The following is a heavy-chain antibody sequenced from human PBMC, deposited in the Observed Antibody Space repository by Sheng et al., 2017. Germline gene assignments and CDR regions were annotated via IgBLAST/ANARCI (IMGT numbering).Heavy chain of an antibody. Sequence: QVQLVQSGVEVKKPGSSVKVSCKASGGTFSSSAISWVRQAPGQGLEWMGGIIPIFGTANYAQKFQGRVTITADESTTAAYMELSSLRSEDTAVYYCARGRSSGWYGFYWGQGTLVTVSS. CDR2: IIPIFGTA. CDR1: GGTFSSSA. J-gene: IGHJ4*02. V-gene: IGHV1-69*01. CDR3: ARGRSSGWYGFY. D-gene: IGHD6-19*01.